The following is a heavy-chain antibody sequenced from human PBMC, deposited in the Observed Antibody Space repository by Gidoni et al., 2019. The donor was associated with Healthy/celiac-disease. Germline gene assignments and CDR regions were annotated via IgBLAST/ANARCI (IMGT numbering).Heavy chain of an antibody. D-gene: IGHD6-6*01. CDR2: IYSGGST. V-gene: IGHV3-66*02. J-gene: IGHJ4*02. CDR3: AREEVGSSSVEY. CDR1: GCTVSSNY. Sequence: EVQLVESGGGLVQPGGSLRLSCAASGCTVSSNYMSWVRQAPGKGLGWFSVIYSGGSTYYADSVKGRFTISRDNSKNTLYLQMNSLRAEDTAVYYCAREEVGSSSVEYWGQGTLVTVSS.